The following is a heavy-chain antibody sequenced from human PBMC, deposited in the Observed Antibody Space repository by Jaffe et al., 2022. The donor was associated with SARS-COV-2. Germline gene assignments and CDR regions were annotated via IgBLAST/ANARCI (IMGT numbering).Heavy chain of an antibody. D-gene: IGHD3-16*02. CDR2: ISYDGSNK. Sequence: QVQLVESGGGVVQPGRSLRLSCAASGFTFSSYGMHWVRQAPGKGLEWVAVISYDGSNKYYADSVKGRFTISRDNSKNTLYLQMNSLRAEDTAVYYCAKEETGDYVWGSYRRGSLWYWGQGTLVTVSS. J-gene: IGHJ4*02. CDR3: AKEETGDYVWGSYRRGSLWY. V-gene: IGHV3-30*18. CDR1: GFTFSSYG.